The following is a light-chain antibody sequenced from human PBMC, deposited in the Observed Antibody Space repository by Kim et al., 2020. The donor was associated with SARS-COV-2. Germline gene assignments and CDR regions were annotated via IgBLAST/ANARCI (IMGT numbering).Light chain of an antibody. J-gene: IGLJ2*01. CDR2: RNN. CDR3: AAWDDSLSAVV. CDR1: SSNIGSNY. Sequence: LTQPPSASGTPGQRVTISCSGSSSNIGSNYVYWYQQLPGTAPKLLIYRNNQRPSGVPDRFSGSKSGTSASLAISGLRSEDEADYYCAAWDDSLSAVVFGGGTQLTVL. V-gene: IGLV1-47*01.